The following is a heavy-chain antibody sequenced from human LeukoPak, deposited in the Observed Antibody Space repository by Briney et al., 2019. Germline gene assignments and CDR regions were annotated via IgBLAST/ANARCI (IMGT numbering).Heavy chain of an antibody. Sequence: ASVKVSCKASGYNFNNYGITWVRQAPGQGLEGMGSINTYTYDTNCAQKFQGRVTMTTDTSIRTAYLELRRLTFDDSAVYYCARKGGSGYDFRADFWGQGTLVTVSS. D-gene: IGHD5-12*01. V-gene: IGHV1-18*01. CDR2: INTYTYDT. J-gene: IGHJ4*02. CDR3: ARKGGSGYDFRADF. CDR1: GYNFNNYG.